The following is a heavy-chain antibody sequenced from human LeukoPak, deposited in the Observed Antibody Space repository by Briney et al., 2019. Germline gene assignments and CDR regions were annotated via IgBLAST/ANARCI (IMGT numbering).Heavy chain of an antibody. Sequence: SETLSLTCTVSGGSISSGDYYWSWIRQPPGKGLEWSGYIYYSGSTYYNPSLKSRVTISVDTSKNQFSLKLSSVTAADTAVYYCARVDLGYCSGGSCYSFDYWGQGTLVTVSS. D-gene: IGHD2-15*01. CDR3: ARVDLGYCSGGSCYSFDY. V-gene: IGHV4-30-4*01. J-gene: IGHJ4*02. CDR2: IYYSGST. CDR1: GGSISSGDYY.